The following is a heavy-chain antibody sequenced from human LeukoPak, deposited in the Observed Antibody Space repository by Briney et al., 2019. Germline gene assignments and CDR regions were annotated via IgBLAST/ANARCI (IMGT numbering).Heavy chain of an antibody. V-gene: IGHV1-18*01. Sequence: ASVKVSCKASGYTFTSYGISWVRQAPGQGLEWMGWISAYNGNTNYAQKLQGRVTMTTDTSTSTAYMELRSLRSDDTAVYYCARSPSYNYDSSGYYGYYFDYWGQGTLVTISS. D-gene: IGHD3-22*01. CDR2: ISAYNGNT. CDR3: ARSPSYNYDSSGYYGYYFDY. CDR1: GYTFTSYG. J-gene: IGHJ4*02.